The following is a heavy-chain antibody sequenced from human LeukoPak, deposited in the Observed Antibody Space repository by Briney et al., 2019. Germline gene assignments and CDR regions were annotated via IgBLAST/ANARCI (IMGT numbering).Heavy chain of an antibody. J-gene: IGHJ1*01. CDR2: IKSDGST. D-gene: IGHD3-22*01. Sequence: PGGSLRLSCAASGFTFSTYWMHWVRQAPGKGLVWVSRIKSDGSTNYADSVKGRFTISRDNANNTLSLQMNSLRPEDTGVCARAPSEIGGYYPEYFRHWGQGTLVTVSS. V-gene: IGHV3-74*01. CDR1: GFTFSTYW. CDR3: APSEIGGYYPEYFRH.